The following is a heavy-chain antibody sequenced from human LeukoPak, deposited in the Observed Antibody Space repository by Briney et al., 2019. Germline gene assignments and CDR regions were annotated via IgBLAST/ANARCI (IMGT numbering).Heavy chain of an antibody. CDR2: INHSGST. CDR3: ARIYYDILTGYYGSPFDY. CDR1: GGSFSGYY. V-gene: IGHV4-34*01. D-gene: IGHD3-9*01. Sequence: PSETLSHTCAVYGGSFSGYYWSWIRQPPGKGLEWIGEINHSGSTNYNPSLKSRVTISVDTSKNQFSLKLSSVTAADTAVYYCARIYYDILTGYYGSPFDYWGQGTLVTVSS. J-gene: IGHJ4*02.